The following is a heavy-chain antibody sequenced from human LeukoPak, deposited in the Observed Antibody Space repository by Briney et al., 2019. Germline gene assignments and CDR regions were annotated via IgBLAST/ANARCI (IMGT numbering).Heavy chain of an antibody. J-gene: IGHJ3*02. V-gene: IGHV1-2*02. CDR1: GYTFTGYY. CDR3: AREWFDCSSTSCYTSPDAFDI. D-gene: IGHD2-2*02. CDR2: INPNSGGT. Sequence: ASVKVSCKASGYTFTGYYMHWVRQAPGQGLEWMGWINPNSGGTNYAQKFQGRVTMTRDTSISTAYMELSRLRSDDTAVYYCAREWFDCSSTSCYTSPDAFDIWGQGTMVTVSS.